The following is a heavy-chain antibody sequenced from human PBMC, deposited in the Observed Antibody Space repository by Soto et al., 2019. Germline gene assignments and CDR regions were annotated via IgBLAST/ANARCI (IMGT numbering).Heavy chain of an antibody. D-gene: IGHD1-26*01. CDR2: IYSGGST. Sequence: GGSLRLSCAASGFTVSSNYMSWVRQAPGKGLEWVSVIYSGGSTYYADSVKGRFIISRDNSKNTLYLQMNSLRAEDTAVYYCARDRRDVGATRGGNDAFDIWGQGTMVTVSS. CDR3: ARDRRDVGATRGGNDAFDI. CDR1: GFTVSSNY. V-gene: IGHV3-53*01. J-gene: IGHJ3*02.